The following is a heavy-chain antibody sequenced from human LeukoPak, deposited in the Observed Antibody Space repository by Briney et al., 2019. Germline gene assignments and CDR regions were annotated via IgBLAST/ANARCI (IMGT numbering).Heavy chain of an antibody. CDR2: FCSCGRTI. CDR1: GFTFSSYE. Sequence: GSLRLSFAASGFTFSSYEMHWVRQAPGKGLEWVSSFCSCGRTIYYADSVKGRFTITRKNAKNPLYLQMNSLGAEDTAVYYCARDYGGSSPFDYWGQGTLVTVSS. D-gene: IGHD4-23*01. CDR3: ARDYGGSSPFDY. V-gene: IGHV3-48*03. J-gene: IGHJ4*02.